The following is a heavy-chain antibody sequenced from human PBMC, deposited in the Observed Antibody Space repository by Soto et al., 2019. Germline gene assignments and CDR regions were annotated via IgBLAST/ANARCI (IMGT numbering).Heavy chain of an antibody. CDR3: AREEVDTADGANWFDP. J-gene: IGHJ5*02. CDR2: ISSSSSYI. V-gene: IGHV3-21*01. CDR1: GFTFSSYS. Sequence: GRSLRLSCAASGFTFSSYSMNWVRQAPGKGLEWVSSISSSSSYIYYADSVKGRFTISRDNAKNSLYLQMNSLRAEDTAVYYCAREEVDTADGANWFDPWGQGTLVTVSS. D-gene: IGHD5-18*01.